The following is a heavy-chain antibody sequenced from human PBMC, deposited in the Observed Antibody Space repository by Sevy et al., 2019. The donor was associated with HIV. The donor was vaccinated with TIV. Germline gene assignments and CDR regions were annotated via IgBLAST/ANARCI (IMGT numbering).Heavy chain of an antibody. J-gene: IGHJ4*02. Sequence: GGSLRLSCAASGFIFNQYWMNWVRQAPGKGLVWVARIYGDGSSPKYADSVKGRFTISRGNAKNTLYLQMNSLPVEDTGADYCTRVTYFYDNSHFYPFDYWGQGTLVTVSS. CDR2: IYGDGSSP. CDR1: GFIFNQYW. CDR3: TRVTYFYDNSHFYPFDY. V-gene: IGHV3-74*03. D-gene: IGHD3-22*01.